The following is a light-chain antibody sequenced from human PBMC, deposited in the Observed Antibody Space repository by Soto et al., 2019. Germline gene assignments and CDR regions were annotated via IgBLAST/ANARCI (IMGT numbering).Light chain of an antibody. CDR2: SNN. V-gene: IGLV1-44*01. Sequence: QSVLTQPPSVSGTPAQRVTISCSGSSSNIGSNSVNWYHQLPGTAPRLLIHSNNQRPSGVPDRFSGSKSGTSASLAISGLQSEDEADYYCATWDDSLNAYVFGFGTKLTVL. CDR1: SSNIGSNS. J-gene: IGLJ1*01. CDR3: ATWDDSLNAYV.